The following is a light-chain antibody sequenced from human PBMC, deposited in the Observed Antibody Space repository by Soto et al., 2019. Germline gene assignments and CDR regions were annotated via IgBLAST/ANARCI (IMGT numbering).Light chain of an antibody. CDR3: QQSYSSPRIT. Sequence: DIQMTHSPSTLSASVGDRVTITCRASQSISSYLNWYQQKPGKAPKLLIYAASSLQRGVPSRFSGSGSGTDFTLTINNLQPEDFATYYCQQSYSSPRITFGQGTRLEIK. CDR1: QSISSY. CDR2: AAS. J-gene: IGKJ5*01. V-gene: IGKV1-39*01.